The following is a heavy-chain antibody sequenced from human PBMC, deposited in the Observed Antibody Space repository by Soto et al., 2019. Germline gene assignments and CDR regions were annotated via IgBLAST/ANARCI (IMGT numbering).Heavy chain of an antibody. D-gene: IGHD5-12*01. V-gene: IGHV3-23*01. CDR3: VKGRSGYDFDY. CDR1: GFTFNNYA. CDR2: ISGSGSGT. J-gene: IGHJ4*02. Sequence: GGSLRLSCAASGFTFNNYAMSWVRQAPGEGLEWVSGISGSGSGTYYADSVKGRFTISRDNSKNTLYVQMNSLRAEDTAVYYCVKGRSGYDFDYWGQGTLVTVSS.